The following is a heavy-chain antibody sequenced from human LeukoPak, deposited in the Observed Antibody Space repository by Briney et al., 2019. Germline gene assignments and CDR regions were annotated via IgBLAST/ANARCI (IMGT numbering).Heavy chain of an antibody. Sequence: PGGSLRLSCAASEFTFSHYWMTWVRQAPGKGLEWVAQINQDGSEEYYMDSVKARFTISRDNAKNSVFLQVNSLRAEDTAVYYCVRDGGVSGYDLLDYWGQGTLVTVSS. CDR2: INQDGSEE. J-gene: IGHJ4*02. CDR3: VRDGGVSGYDLLDY. CDR1: EFTFSHYW. V-gene: IGHV3-7*01. D-gene: IGHD5-12*01.